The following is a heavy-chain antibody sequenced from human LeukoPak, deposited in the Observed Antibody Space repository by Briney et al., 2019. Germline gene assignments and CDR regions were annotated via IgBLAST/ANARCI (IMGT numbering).Heavy chain of an antibody. Sequence: GGSLRLSCAASGFTFSNAWMSWVRQAPGKGLEWVANIKQDGSEKYYVDSVKGRFTISRDNAKNSLYLQMNSLRAEDTAVYYCARDLNFHDAFDIWGQGTMVTVSS. CDR1: GFTFSNAW. V-gene: IGHV3-7*01. J-gene: IGHJ3*02. CDR3: ARDLNFHDAFDI. CDR2: IKQDGSEK.